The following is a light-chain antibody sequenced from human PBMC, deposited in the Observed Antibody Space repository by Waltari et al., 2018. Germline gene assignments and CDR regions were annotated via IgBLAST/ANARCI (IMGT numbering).Light chain of an antibody. V-gene: IGKV1-39*01. CDR1: QSISSY. Sequence: DIQMTQSPSSLSASVGDRVTITCRASQSISSYLNWYQQKPGKAPKLLIYAASSLQSGVPSRFSGSGSGTDFTLTISRLQPEDFATYYCQQSYSTPWAFGGGTKVEIK. CDR3: QQSYSTPWA. J-gene: IGKJ4*01. CDR2: AAS.